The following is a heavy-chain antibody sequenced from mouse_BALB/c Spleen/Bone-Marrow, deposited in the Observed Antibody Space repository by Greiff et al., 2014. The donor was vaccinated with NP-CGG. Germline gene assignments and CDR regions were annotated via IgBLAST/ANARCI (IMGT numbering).Heavy chain of an antibody. CDR3: ARDYGSSYYAMAY. Sequence: VKLEESGPGLVAPSQSLSITCTVSGFSLTSYGVHWVRQPPGKGLEWLGVIWAGGSTNYNSALMSRLSISKDNSKSQVFLKMNSLQTDDTAMYYCARDYGSSYYAMAYWGQGTSVTVSS. CDR1: GFSLTSYG. CDR2: IWAGGST. J-gene: IGHJ4*01. D-gene: IGHD1-1*01. V-gene: IGHV2-9*02.